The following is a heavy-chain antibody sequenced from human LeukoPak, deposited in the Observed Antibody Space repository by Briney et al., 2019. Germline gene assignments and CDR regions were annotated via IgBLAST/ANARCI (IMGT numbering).Heavy chain of an antibody. V-gene: IGHV3-23*01. J-gene: IGHJ4*02. CDR1: GFTFSSYA. CDR3: AKDPYSSGWFDY. CDR2: ISGSGGST. D-gene: IGHD6-19*01. Sequence: GGSLRLSCAASGFTFSSYAMSWVRQAPGKGLEWVSAISGSGGSTYYADSVKGRFTISRDNSKNTLYLQMNGLRAEDTAVYYCAKDPYSSGWFDYWGQGTLVTVSS.